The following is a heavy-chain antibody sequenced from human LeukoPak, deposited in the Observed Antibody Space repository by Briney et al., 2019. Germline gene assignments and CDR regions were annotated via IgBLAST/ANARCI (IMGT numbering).Heavy chain of an antibody. V-gene: IGHV4-59*01. J-gene: IGHJ4*02. Sequence: PETLSLTCTVSGGSISSYYWSWIRQPPGKGLEWIGYIYYSGSTNYNPSLKSRVTISVDTSKNQFSLKLSSVTAADTAVYYCARAPPRILGYYFDYWGQGTLVTVSS. D-gene: IGHD2-15*01. CDR3: ARAPPRILGYYFDY. CDR2: IYYSGST. CDR1: GGSISSYY.